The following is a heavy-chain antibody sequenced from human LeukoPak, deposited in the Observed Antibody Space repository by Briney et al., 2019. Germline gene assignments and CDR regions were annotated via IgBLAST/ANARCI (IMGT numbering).Heavy chain of an antibody. V-gene: IGHV3-30*02. CDR1: GFTFSSFG. Sequence: GGSLRLSCAASGFTFSSFGMYWVRQAPGKGLEWVAFIRYDGRNKYYADSVKGRFTLSRDNSKNTVYLQMNSLRVEDTALYYCAKGEGDRSWYYFDYWGQGTLDTVSS. CDR3: AKGEGDRSWYYFDY. D-gene: IGHD6-13*01. CDR2: IRYDGRNK. J-gene: IGHJ4*02.